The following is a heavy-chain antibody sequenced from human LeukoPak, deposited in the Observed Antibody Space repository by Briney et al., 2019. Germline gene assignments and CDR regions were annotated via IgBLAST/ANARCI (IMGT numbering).Heavy chain of an antibody. CDR1: GGSISSGSYY. CDR3: ASSIGV. J-gene: IGHJ4*02. V-gene: IGHV4-61*02. Sequence: SETLSLTCTVSGGSISSGSYYCSWIRQPAGRGLEWIGRIYTSGSTNYSPSLKSRVTISVDTSKNQFSLKLSSVTAADTAVYYCASSIGVWGQGTLVTVSS. CDR2: IYTSGST. D-gene: IGHD2-8*01.